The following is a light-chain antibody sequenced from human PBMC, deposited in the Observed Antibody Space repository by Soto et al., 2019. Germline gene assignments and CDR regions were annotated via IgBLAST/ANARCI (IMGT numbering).Light chain of an antibody. J-gene: IGLJ1*01. Sequence: QSVLNQPRSVSGSPGQSTAIPCTGTSSDVGYYNYVSWYQQHLGKAPNVMIYDVNNRPSGVPDRFSGSKSGNTASLTISGLQAEDEADYYCSSYTSSSTYVFGTGTKVTVL. V-gene: IGLV2-14*01. CDR1: SSDVGYYNY. CDR3: SSYTSSSTYV. CDR2: DVN.